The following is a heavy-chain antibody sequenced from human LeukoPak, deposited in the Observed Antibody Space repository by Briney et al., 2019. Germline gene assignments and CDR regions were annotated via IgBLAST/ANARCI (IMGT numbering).Heavy chain of an antibody. Sequence: ASVRVSCKASGYTFTGYYIHWVRQAPGQGLEWMGWINPNSGGTNYAQKFQGRVTMTRDTSISTAYMELSRLRSDYCASAGYSSAFPFDYWGQGTLVTVSS. V-gene: IGHV1-2*02. D-gene: IGHD6-19*01. CDR3: SSAFPFDY. CDR2: INPNSGGT. J-gene: IGHJ4*02. CDR1: GYTFTGYY.